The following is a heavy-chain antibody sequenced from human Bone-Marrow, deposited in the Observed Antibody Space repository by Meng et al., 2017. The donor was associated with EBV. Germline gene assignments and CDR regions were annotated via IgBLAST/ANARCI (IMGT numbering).Heavy chain of an antibody. CDR2: IYHSGST. V-gene: IGHV4-30-2*01. Sequence: HPQLQESGSGLVKPSQTPSLTCAVSGGSISSGGYSWSWIRQPPGKGLEWIGYIYHSGSTYYNPSLKSRVTISVDRSKNQFSLKLSSVTAADTAVYYCASSDCSSTSCYPRYWGQGTLVTVSS. CDR1: GGSISSGGYS. D-gene: IGHD2-2*01. CDR3: ASSDCSSTSCYPRY. J-gene: IGHJ4*02.